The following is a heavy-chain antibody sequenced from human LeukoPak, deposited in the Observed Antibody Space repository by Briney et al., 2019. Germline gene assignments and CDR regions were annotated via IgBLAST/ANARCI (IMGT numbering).Heavy chain of an antibody. CDR1: SGSISNYD. J-gene: IGHJ4*02. V-gene: IGHV4-4*07. CDR2: IYTSGST. D-gene: IGHD4-23*01. Sequence: SETLSLTCTVSSGSISNYDWSWIRQPAGKGLEWIGRIYTSGSTNYNPSLKSRVTMSVDTSKNQFSLKLSSVTAADTAVYYCARDYGGNPYYFDYWGQGTLVTVSS. CDR3: ARDYGGNPYYFDY.